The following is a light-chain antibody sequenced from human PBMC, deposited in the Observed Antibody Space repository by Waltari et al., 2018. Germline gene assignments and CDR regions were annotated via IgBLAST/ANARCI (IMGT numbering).Light chain of an antibody. Sequence: QLALTQSPSASASLGASVKLTCTLGSGHSDYSIAWHQQQPEKGPRYLMKLDSDGSHTMGDGIPHRFSGSSSGAERYLTISSLQYEDEADYYCQTWGTGFVVFGGGTKLTVL. CDR1: SGHSDYS. V-gene: IGLV4-69*01. J-gene: IGLJ2*01. CDR3: QTWGTGFVV. CDR2: LDSDGSH.